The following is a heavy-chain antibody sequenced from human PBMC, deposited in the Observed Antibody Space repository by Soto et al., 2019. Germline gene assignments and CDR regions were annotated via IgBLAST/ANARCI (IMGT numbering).Heavy chain of an antibody. V-gene: IGHV4-30-4*01. D-gene: IGHD2-8*01. CDR3: AREVNVVALSDAFDI. CDR2: ISNRGTP. J-gene: IGHJ3*02. CDR1: GDSISSENYF. Sequence: PSETLSLTCTVSGDSISSENYFWSWIRQPPGQGLEWVGYISNRGTPYYNPSLKSRVTISLDTSKSRFSLDMYSVTAADTAVYYCAREVNVVALSDAFDIWGQGTMVTVSS.